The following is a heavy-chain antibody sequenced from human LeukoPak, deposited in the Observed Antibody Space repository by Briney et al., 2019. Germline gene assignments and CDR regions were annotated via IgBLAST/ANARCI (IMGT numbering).Heavy chain of an antibody. CDR3: ASRFGEYYYYYGMDV. Sequence: SVKVSCKASGGTFSSYAISWVRQAPGQGLEWMGGIIPIFGTANYAQKFQGRVTITADESTSTAYMEPSSLRSEDTAVYYCASRFGEYYYYYGMDVWGQGTTVTVSS. V-gene: IGHV1-69*13. D-gene: IGHD3-10*01. CDR1: GGTFSSYA. J-gene: IGHJ6*02. CDR2: IIPIFGTA.